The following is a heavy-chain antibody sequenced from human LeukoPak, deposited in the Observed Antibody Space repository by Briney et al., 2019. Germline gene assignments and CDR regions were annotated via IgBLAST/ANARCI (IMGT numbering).Heavy chain of an antibody. CDR1: GFTFSSYA. J-gene: IGHJ4*02. V-gene: IGHV3-30-3*01. Sequence: GSSLRLSCAASGFTFSSYAMHWVRQAPGKGLEWVAVISYDGSNKYYADSVKGRFTISRVNSKNTLYLQMNSLRTEDTAIYYCAREDSSASYYFDYWGQGTLVTVSS. CDR3: AREDSSASYYFDY. CDR2: ISYDGSNK. D-gene: IGHD3-22*01.